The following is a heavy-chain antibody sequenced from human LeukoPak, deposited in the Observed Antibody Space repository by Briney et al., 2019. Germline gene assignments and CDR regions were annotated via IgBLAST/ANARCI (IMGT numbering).Heavy chain of an antibody. CDR3: ARDCSGGSYYDY. V-gene: IGHV4-59*01. D-gene: IGHD2-15*01. CDR2: IYYSGST. CDR1: GGSISSYY. J-gene: IGHJ4*02. Sequence: SETLSLTCTVSGGSISSYYWSWIRQPPGKGLEWIGYIYYSGSTNYNPSLKSRVTVSVDTSKNQFSLKLSSVTAADTAVYYCARDCSGGSYYDYWGQGTLVTVSS.